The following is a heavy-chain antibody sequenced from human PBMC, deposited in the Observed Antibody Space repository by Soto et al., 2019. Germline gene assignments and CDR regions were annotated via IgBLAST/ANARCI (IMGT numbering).Heavy chain of an antibody. CDR1: GYTFTSYA. J-gene: IGHJ4*02. D-gene: IGHD1-1*01. CDR3: ARDETGTNEIGY. Sequence: GASVKVSCKASGYTFTSYAMHWVRQAPGQRLEWMGWINAGNGNTKYSQKFQGRVTITRDTSASTAYMELSSLRSEDTAVYYCARDETGTNEIGYWGQGTLVTVSS. CDR2: INAGNGNT. V-gene: IGHV1-3*01.